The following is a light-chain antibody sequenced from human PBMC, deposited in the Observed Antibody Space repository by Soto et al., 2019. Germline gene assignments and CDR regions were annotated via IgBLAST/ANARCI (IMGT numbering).Light chain of an antibody. Sequence: QSVLTQPASVSGSPGQSITISCTGTSSDVGSYNYVSWYQHHPGKAPKLMIYEVSNRPSGVSNRFPGSKSGNTASLTISGLQAEDEADYYCTSYKTSSNLVFGTGTKVTVL. J-gene: IGLJ1*01. CDR2: EVS. CDR3: TSYKTSSNLV. V-gene: IGLV2-14*01. CDR1: SSDVGSYNY.